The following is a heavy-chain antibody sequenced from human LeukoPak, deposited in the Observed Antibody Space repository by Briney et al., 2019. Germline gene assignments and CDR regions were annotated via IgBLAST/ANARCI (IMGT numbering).Heavy chain of an antibody. V-gene: IGHV3-66*02. CDR3: ARNLDYYYMDV. CDR2: IYSGGST. J-gene: IGHJ6*03. Sequence: GGSLRLSCAASGFTVSSNYMSWVRQAPGKGLEWVSVIYSGGSTYYADSVKGRFTISRDNSKNTLYLRMNSLRAEDTAVYYCARNLDYYYMDVWGKGTTVTVSS. CDR1: GFTVSSNY.